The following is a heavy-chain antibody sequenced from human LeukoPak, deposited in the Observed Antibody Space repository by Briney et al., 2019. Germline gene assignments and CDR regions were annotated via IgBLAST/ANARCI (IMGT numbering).Heavy chain of an antibody. D-gene: IGHD2-21*02. CDR2: IYSGGST. V-gene: IGHV3-53*01. J-gene: IGHJ4*02. CDR1: GFTVSSNY. CDR3: ARGALGGDLDY. Sequence: GGSLSLSCAASGFTVSSNYMSWVRQAPGKGLEWVSVIYSGGSTYYADSVKGRFTISRDNSKNTLYLQMNSLRAEDTAVYYCARGALGGDLDYWGQGTLVTVSS.